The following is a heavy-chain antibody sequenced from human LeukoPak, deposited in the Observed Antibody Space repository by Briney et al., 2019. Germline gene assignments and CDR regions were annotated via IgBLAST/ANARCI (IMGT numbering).Heavy chain of an antibody. CDR1: GGTFSSYA. CDR3: ARYNPEAGDAFDI. V-gene: IGHV1-69*13. CDR2: IIPIFGTA. J-gene: IGHJ3*02. D-gene: IGHD1-14*01. Sequence: SVKVPCKASGGTFSSYAINWVRQAPGQGLEWMGGIIPIFGTANYAQKFQGRVTITADESTSTAYMELSSLRSEDTAVYYCARYNPEAGDAFDIWGQGTMVTVSS.